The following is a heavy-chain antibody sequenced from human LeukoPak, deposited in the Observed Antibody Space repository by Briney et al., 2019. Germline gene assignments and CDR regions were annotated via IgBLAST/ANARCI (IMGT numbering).Heavy chain of an antibody. Sequence: GGSLRLSCAASGFTFSDYSMNWVRQATGKGLEWVSYISSIGATIYYADSVKGRFTVSRDNAKNSLYLQMNSLRAEDTAVYYCARVSILIVPYYAFDIWGQGTMVTVSS. V-gene: IGHV3-48*03. J-gene: IGHJ3*02. D-gene: IGHD2/OR15-2a*01. CDR3: ARVSILIVPYYAFDI. CDR1: GFTFSDYS. CDR2: ISSIGATI.